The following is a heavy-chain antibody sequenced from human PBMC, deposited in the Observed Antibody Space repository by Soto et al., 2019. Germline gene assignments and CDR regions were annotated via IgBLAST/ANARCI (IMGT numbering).Heavy chain of an antibody. J-gene: IGHJ6*02. CDR2: ISGSGGST. D-gene: IGHD3-3*01. CDR3: AIRPPFWSGYYSFNYYYGMDV. V-gene: IGHV3-23*01. Sequence: SLRLSCAASGFTFSSYAMSWVRQAPGKRLEWVSAISGSGGSTYYADSVKGRFTIFRDNSKNTLYLQMNSLRAEDTAVYYCAIRPPFWSGYYSFNYYYGMDVWGQGTTVTVSS. CDR1: GFTFSSYA.